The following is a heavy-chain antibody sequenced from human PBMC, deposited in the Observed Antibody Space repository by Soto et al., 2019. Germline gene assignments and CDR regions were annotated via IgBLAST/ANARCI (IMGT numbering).Heavy chain of an antibody. J-gene: IGHJ4*02. V-gene: IGHV1-3*01. D-gene: IGHD6-19*01. CDR1: GYTFTGYA. Sequence: AASVKVSCKASGYTFTGYAVHWVRQAPGQRLEWMGWINAGNGNTKYSQKFQGRVTITRDTSASTAYMELSSLRSEDTAVYYCARAVAVPADFDYWGQGTLVTVSS. CDR3: ARAVAVPADFDY. CDR2: INAGNGNT.